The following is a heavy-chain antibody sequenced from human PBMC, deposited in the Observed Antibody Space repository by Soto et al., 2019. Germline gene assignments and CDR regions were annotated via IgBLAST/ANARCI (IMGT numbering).Heavy chain of an antibody. Sequence: ASVKFSCKASGSTFTYYGISWVRQAPGQGLEWMGWINPYNGDTKYAQNLQGRVAMTTDTSTSTAYMEVRSLRSDDTAVYYCARDLGREAIFVVPPGWGQGNLVTVSA. CDR1: GSTFTYYG. J-gene: IGHJ4*02. V-gene: IGHV1-18*04. CDR2: INPYNGDT. D-gene: IGHD3-3*01. CDR3: ARDLGREAIFVVPPG.